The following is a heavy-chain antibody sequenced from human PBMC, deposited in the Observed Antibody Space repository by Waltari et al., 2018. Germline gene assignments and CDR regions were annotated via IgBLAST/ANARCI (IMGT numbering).Heavy chain of an antibody. CDR3: ARLNGIAVAGQYYYYGMDV. J-gene: IGHJ6*02. Sequence: QVQLVQSGAEVKKPGASVKVSCKASGYTFTSYDITWVRQATGKGLEWMGWMNPNSGNTGYAQKFQGRVTMTRNTSISTAYMELSSLRSEDTAVYYCARLNGIAVAGQYYYYGMDVWGQGTTVTVSS. CDR1: GYTFTSYD. CDR2: MNPNSGNT. D-gene: IGHD6-19*01. V-gene: IGHV1-8*01.